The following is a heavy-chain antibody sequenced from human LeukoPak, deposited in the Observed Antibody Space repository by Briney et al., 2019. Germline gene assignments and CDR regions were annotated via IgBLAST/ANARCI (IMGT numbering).Heavy chain of an antibody. CDR3: ARDGDLWFGEETHSTSFDL. V-gene: IGHV3-20*04. J-gene: IGHJ2*01. Sequence: GGSLRLSCAASGFTFDDYGMSWVRQAPGKGLEWVSGINWNGGSTGYADSVKGRFTISRDNAKNSLYLQMNSLRAEDTALYYCARDGDLWFGEETHSTSFDLWGRGTLVTVSS. CDR2: INWNGGST. CDR1: GFTFDDYG. D-gene: IGHD3-10*01.